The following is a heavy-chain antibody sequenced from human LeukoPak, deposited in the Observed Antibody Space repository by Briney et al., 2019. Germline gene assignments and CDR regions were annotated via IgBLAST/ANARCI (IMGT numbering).Heavy chain of an antibody. CDR1: GFTFSSYS. V-gene: IGHV3-21*04. J-gene: IGHJ4*02. Sequence: SGGSLRLSCAASGFTFSSYSMNWVRQAPGKGLEWVSSISSSSSYIYYADSVKGRFTISRDNAKNTLYLQMNSLRAEDTAVYYWAKRYFGNYYFDSWGQGTLVTVSS. CDR3: AKRYFGNYYFDS. CDR2: ISSSSSYI. D-gene: IGHD3-9*01.